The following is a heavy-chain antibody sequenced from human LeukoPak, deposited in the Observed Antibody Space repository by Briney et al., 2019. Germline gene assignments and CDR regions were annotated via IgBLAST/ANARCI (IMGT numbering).Heavy chain of an antibody. V-gene: IGHV1-69*06. CDR3: ASKHDYGDYFGY. Sequence: SVKVSCKASGGTFSSYAISWVRQAPGQGLEWMGGIIPIFGTANYAQKFQGRVTITADKSTSTAYMEPSSLRSEDTAVYYCASKHDYGDYFGYWGQGTLVTVSS. D-gene: IGHD4-17*01. CDR2: IIPIFGTA. CDR1: GGTFSSYA. J-gene: IGHJ4*02.